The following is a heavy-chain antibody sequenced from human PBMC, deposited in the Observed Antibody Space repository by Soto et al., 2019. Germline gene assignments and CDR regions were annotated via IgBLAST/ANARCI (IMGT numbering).Heavy chain of an antibody. V-gene: IGHV1-69*06. CDR2: IIPIFGTP. CDR1: GDSFSSYA. D-gene: IGHD2-15*01. CDR3: ARGAYCSGRSCYVVTRY. J-gene: IGHJ4*02. Sequence: QVQLVQSGAEVKKPGSSVKVSCKASGDSFSSYAISWLRQAPGQGLEWMGGIIPIFGTPHYAQKFQGRVTITADKSTSTAYMELSGLRSEDTAVYFCARGAYCSGRSCYVVTRYWGQGTLITVSS.